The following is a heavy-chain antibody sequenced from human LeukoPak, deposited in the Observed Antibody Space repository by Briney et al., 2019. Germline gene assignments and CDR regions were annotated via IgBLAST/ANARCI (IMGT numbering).Heavy chain of an antibody. CDR2: ISYDGSNK. J-gene: IGHJ4*02. D-gene: IGHD6-13*01. CDR1: GFTFTSYW. CDR3: AKGYSKNDY. Sequence: GGSLRLSCAASGFTFTSYWMSWVRQAPGKGLEWVAVISYDGSNKYYADSVKGRFTISRDNSKNTLYLQMNSLRAEDTALYYCAKGYSKNDYWGQGTLVTVSS. V-gene: IGHV3-30*18.